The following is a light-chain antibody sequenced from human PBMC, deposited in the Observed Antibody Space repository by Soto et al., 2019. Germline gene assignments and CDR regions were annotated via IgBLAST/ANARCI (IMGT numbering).Light chain of an antibody. CDR3: QQLNSYPLT. J-gene: IGKJ4*01. CDR2: AAS. Sequence: DIQLTQSPSFLSASVGDRVTITCRASQGISSYLAWYQQKPGKAPKLLIYAASTLQSGVPSRFSGSGSGTEFTLTTSSLQPEDFATYYCQQLNSYPLTFGGGTKVESK. V-gene: IGKV1-9*01. CDR1: QGISSY.